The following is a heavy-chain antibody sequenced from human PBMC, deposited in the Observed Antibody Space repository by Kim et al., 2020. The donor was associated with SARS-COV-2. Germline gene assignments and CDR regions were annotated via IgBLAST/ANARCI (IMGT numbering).Heavy chain of an antibody. CDR3: VREGQQLVHGSRWVFDP. V-gene: IGHV3-64D*06. D-gene: IGHD1-1*01. CDR1: GFTFSSHT. CDR2: ISGSGDST. J-gene: IGHJ5*02. Sequence: GGSLRLSCSASGFTFSSHTMHWVRQAPGGGLHYVSAISGSGDSTFYTDSVKGRFTISRDNSENTLYLQISSLRPDDTAVYYCVREGQQLVHGSRWVFDPWGQGTLVTVSS.